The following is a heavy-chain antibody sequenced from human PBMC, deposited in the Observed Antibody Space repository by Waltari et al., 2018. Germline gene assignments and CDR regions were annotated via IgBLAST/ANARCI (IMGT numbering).Heavy chain of an antibody. Sequence: EVLLVQSGAEVKKPGESLKIYCKGSGYSFSNTWIGWVRQMHGKGLEWMGIIYPVDSDTRYSPSFQGQVRISVDKSITTAYLQWDSLKASDTAMYYCAGRFCSGGKCYGDIWGQGTLVIVSS. CDR2: IYPVDSDT. CDR3: AGRFCSGGKCYGDI. J-gene: IGHJ4*02. CDR1: GYSFSNTW. V-gene: IGHV5-51*01. D-gene: IGHD2-15*01.